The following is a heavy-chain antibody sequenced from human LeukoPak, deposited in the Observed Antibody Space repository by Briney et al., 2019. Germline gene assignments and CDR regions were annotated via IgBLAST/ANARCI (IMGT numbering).Heavy chain of an antibody. CDR3: ARHDYGDYGGAFDI. D-gene: IGHD4-17*01. V-gene: IGHV4-59*01. Sequence: PSETLSLTCTVSGGSISSYYWSWIRQPPGKGLEWIGYIYYSGSTNYNPSLKSRVTISVDTSKNQFSLKLSSVTAADTAVYYCARHDYGDYGGAFDIWGQGTMVTVSS. CDR1: GGSISSYY. J-gene: IGHJ3*02. CDR2: IYYSGST.